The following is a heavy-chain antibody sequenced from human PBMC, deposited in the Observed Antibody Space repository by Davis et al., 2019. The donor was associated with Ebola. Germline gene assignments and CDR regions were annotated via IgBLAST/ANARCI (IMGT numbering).Heavy chain of an antibody. CDR2: IIPIFGTA. CDR1: GGTFSSYA. V-gene: IGHV1-69*13. D-gene: IGHD6-13*01. Sequence: SVKVSCKASGGTFSSYAISWVRQAPGQGLEWMGGIIPIFGTANYAQKFQGRVTITADESTSTAYMELSSLRSEGTAVYYCAREMRGRIADDDAFDIWGQGTMATVSS. J-gene: IGHJ3*02. CDR3: AREMRGRIADDDAFDI.